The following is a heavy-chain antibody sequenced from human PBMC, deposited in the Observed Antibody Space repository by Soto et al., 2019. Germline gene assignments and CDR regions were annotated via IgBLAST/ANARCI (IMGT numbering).Heavy chain of an antibody. D-gene: IGHD3-9*01. J-gene: IGHJ6*03. CDR3: ARSETLRYFDWLSSTSYYMDV. CDR2: MNPKTGNT. Sequence: ASVQGSCQASGYTFPSLDIKWVRQATRQGLEWMGWMNPKTGNTGYAQKFQGRDTTTRNTSISTAYMEMSSLRSEVTAVYYCARSETLRYFDWLSSTSYYMDVWGKGTTVTVSS. V-gene: IGHV1-8*01. CDR1: GYTFPSLD.